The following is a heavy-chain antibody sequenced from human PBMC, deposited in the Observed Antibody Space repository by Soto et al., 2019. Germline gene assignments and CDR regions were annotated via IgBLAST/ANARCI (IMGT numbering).Heavy chain of an antibody. CDR3: AADLPDWGAYAFDY. CDR1: GFTFTNAW. V-gene: IGHV3-15*07. CDR2: IKSKTNGGTT. D-gene: IGHD3-16*01. J-gene: IGHJ4*02. Sequence: EVQLVESGGGLVELGGSLRLSCAASGFTFTNAWLNWVRQAPGKGLEWVGRIKSKTNGGTTDYAAPVKGRFTISRDDSENTVYLQMNTLKTEDTAVYYCAADLPDWGAYAFDYWGQGTLVSVSS.